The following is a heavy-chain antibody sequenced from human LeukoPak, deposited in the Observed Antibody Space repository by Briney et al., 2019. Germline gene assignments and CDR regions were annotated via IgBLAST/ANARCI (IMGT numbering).Heavy chain of an antibody. CDR3: ARPTGGWLQLGGAFDI. CDR1: GFTFSSYA. V-gene: IGHV3-30*04. Sequence: PGGSLRLSCAASGFTFSSYAMHWVRQAPGKGLEWVAVISYDGSNKYYADSVKGRFTISRDNSKNTLYLQMNSLRAEDTAVYYCARPTGGWLQLGGAFDIWGQGTMVTVSS. CDR2: ISYDGSNK. J-gene: IGHJ3*02. D-gene: IGHD5-24*01.